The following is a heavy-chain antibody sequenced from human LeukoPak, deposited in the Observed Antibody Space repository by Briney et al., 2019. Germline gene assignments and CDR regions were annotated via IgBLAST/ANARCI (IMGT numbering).Heavy chain of an antibody. Sequence: ASVKVSCKASGYTFTGYYMHWVRQAPGQGLEWMGWISAYNGNTNYAQKLQGRVTMTTDTSTSTAYMELRSLRSDDTAVYYCARDWTGTLDYWGQGTLVTVSS. CDR1: GYTFTGYY. CDR3: ARDWTGTLDY. D-gene: IGHD1-7*01. J-gene: IGHJ4*02. V-gene: IGHV1-18*04. CDR2: ISAYNGNT.